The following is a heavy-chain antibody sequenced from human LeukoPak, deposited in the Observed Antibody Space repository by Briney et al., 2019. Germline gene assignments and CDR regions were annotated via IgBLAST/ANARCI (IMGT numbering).Heavy chain of an antibody. CDR2: VSFHGTDK. CDR3: AGAVPSRQAIDY. Sequence: GGSLRLSCAASGFTFSSYAMHWVRQAPGKGLDWVAVVSFHGTDKFYADSVKGRFTISRDNSKNTLYLQMNSLIPEDTAVYYCAGAVPSRQAIDYWGQGTLVTVSS. V-gene: IGHV3-30*04. J-gene: IGHJ4*02. CDR1: GFTFSSYA.